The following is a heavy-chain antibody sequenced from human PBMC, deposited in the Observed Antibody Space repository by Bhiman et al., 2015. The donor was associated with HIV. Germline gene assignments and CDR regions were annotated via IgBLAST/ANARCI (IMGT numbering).Heavy chain of an antibody. CDR2: ISYDGSNK. V-gene: IGHV3-30-3*01. J-gene: IGHJ6*02. CDR1: GFTFSGYA. CDR3: AREKAPWYYGMDV. Sequence: QVQLVESGGGVVQPGRSLRLSCTASGFTFSGYAMHWVRQAPGKGLEWVAVISYDGSNKYYADSVKGRFTISRDNAKNSLFLQMNSLRAEDTAVYYCAREKAPWYYGMDVWGQGTTVTVSS.